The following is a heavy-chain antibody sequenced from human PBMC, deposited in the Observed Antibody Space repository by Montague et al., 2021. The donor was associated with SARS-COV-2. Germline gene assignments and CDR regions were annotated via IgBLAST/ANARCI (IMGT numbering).Heavy chain of an antibody. Sequence: TLSLTCSLSGGSISSGGFSWSWIRQPPGKGLEWIGHIFHTGTPHYSPSLKSRVTMSIDRSKNQFSLNLDSVTAAATAVYYCARLKVAPNGGWNWFDPWGQGILVTVSS. CDR3: ARLKVAPNGGWNWFDP. D-gene: IGHD6-19*01. CDR1: GGSISSGGFS. V-gene: IGHV4-30-2*01. CDR2: IFHTGTP. J-gene: IGHJ5*02.